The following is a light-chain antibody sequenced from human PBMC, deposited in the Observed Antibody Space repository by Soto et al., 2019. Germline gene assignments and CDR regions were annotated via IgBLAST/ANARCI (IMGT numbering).Light chain of an antibody. V-gene: IGKV1-5*01. CDR1: HNIGSW. Sequence: DIQMTQSPSTLSASGGDRVTITCRASHNIGSWLAWYQQKPGKAPNLLIYGASSLESGVPSRFSGSGFGTEFTLTISSLQPDDFATYHCQQYDSYPYTFGQGTRLEIK. J-gene: IGKJ5*01. CDR2: GAS. CDR3: QQYDSYPYT.